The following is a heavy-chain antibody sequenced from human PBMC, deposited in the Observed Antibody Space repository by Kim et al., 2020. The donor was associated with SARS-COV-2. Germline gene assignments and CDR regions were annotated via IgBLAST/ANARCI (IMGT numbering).Heavy chain of an antibody. CDR3: ARRDGNRWYDHGYVP. V-gene: IGHV4-59*13. CDR2: VYYSGGA. D-gene: IGHD6-13*01. CDR1: GGSISSSY. Sequence: SETLSLTCTVSGGSISSSYWSWIRQPPGKGLEWIGYVYYSGGANYNPSLKSRVTITLDTPKNHFSLNLTSVTAADTAVYFCARRDGNRWYDHGYVPWGQG. J-gene: IGHJ5*02.